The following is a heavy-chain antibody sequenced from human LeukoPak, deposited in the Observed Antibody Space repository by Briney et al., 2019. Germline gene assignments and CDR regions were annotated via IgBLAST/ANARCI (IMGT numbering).Heavy chain of an antibody. J-gene: IGHJ3*02. V-gene: IGHV1-46*01. CDR3: ARFSDYYDSSGYYQKTYDAFDI. CDR2: INPSGGRT. CDR1: GYTFTSYY. Sequence: ASVKVSCKASGYTFTSYYMHWVRQAAGQGLEWMGIINPSGGRTSYAQKIQGRVTMTRDTSTSTVYMELSSLRSEDTALYYCARFSDYYDSSGYYQKTYDAFDIWGQGTMVTVSS. D-gene: IGHD3-22*01.